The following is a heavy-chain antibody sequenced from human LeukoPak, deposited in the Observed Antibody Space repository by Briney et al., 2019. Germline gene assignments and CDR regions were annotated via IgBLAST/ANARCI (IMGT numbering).Heavy chain of an antibody. J-gene: IGHJ3*02. Sequence: ASVKVSCKASGYTFTGYYMHWVRQAPGQGLEWMGWINPNSGGTNHAQKFQGRVTMTRDSSISTAYMELSRLRSDDTAVYYCARVSYYGSGSYSPDDAFDIWGQGTMVTVSS. CDR3: ARVSYYGSGSYSPDDAFDI. CDR1: GYTFTGYY. CDR2: INPNSGGT. V-gene: IGHV1-2*02. D-gene: IGHD3-10*01.